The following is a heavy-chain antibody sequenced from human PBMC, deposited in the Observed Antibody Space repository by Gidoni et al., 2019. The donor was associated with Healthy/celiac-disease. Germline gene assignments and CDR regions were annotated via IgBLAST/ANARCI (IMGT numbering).Heavy chain of an antibody. CDR1: GGTISSGSYY. Sequence: QVQLQVSRPGLAQPSQTLSLTCTVSGGTISSGSYYWCWIRQPAGKGLEWIGRIYTSGSTNSNPSLKSRVTMSVETSKNQFSLKLSSVTAADTAVYYCARFESSGSYDYWGQGTLVTVSS. V-gene: IGHV4-61*02. J-gene: IGHJ4*02. D-gene: IGHD1-26*01. CDR3: ARFESSGSYDY. CDR2: IYTSGST.